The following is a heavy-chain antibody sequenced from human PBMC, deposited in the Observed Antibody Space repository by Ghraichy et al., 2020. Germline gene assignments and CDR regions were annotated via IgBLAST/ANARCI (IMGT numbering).Heavy chain of an antibody. CDR3: AKEGNDFWSGYFIYYYNGMVV. CDR1: GFTFSSYA. Sequence: GALRLSCAASGFTFSSYAMSWVRQAPGKGLEWVSSMSGSGGRTYYADSVKGRFTISRDNSKNTLYLQMNSLRAEDTAVYYCAKEGNDFWSGYFIYYYNGMVVWGHGTTVTVSS. CDR2: MSGSGGRT. V-gene: IGHV3-23*01. D-gene: IGHD3-3*01. J-gene: IGHJ6*02.